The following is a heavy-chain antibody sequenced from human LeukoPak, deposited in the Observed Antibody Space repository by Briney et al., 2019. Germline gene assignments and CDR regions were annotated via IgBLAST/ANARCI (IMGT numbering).Heavy chain of an antibody. V-gene: IGHV3-23*01. CDR3: TKWTGYGDS. J-gene: IGHJ4*02. CDR2: ISASGDAT. Sequence: GGSLRLSCAASGFTFSAHSMTWVRHAPGKGLEWVSGISASGDATYYADSVKGRFTISRDNSKNTLDLQMNSLRAEDTAVYYCTKWTGYGDSWGQGTLVTVSS. D-gene: IGHD5-12*01. CDR1: GFTFSAHS.